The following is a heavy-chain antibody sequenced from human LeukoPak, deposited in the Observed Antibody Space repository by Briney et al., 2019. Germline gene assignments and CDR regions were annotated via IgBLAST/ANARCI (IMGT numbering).Heavy chain of an antibody. CDR1: GGSISSYY. CDR3: ARVLRSRGIIAY. Sequence: SETLSLTCTVSGGSISSYYWSWIRQPPGKGLEWIGYIYYSGSTNYNPSLKSRVTISVDTSKNQFSLKLSSVTAADTAVYYCARVLRSRGIIAYWGQGTLVTVSS. V-gene: IGHV4-59*01. D-gene: IGHD6-13*01. CDR2: IYYSGST. J-gene: IGHJ4*02.